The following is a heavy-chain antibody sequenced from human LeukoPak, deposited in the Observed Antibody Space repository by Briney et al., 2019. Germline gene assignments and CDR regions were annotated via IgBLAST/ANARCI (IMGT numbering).Heavy chain of an antibody. CDR3: VRVAADAFDI. CDR2: ISSSGSTI. J-gene: IGHJ3*02. CDR1: GFTFSSYE. D-gene: IGHD2-15*01. Sequence: GGSLRLSCAASGFTFSSYEMNWVRQAPGKGLEWVSYISSSGSTIYYADSVKGRFTISRDNAKNSLYLQMNSLRAEDTAVYYCVRVAADAFDIWGQRTMVTVSS. V-gene: IGHV3-48*03.